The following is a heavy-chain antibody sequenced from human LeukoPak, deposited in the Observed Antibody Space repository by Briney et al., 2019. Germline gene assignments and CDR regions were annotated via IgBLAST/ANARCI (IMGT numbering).Heavy chain of an antibody. D-gene: IGHD1-26*01. CDR2: INHSGST. J-gene: IGHJ4*02. CDR3: ARGWYSGSSYFDY. Sequence: SETLSLTCAVYGGSFSGYYWSWIRQPPGKGPEWIGEINHSGSTNYNPSLKSRVTISVDTSKNQFSLKLSSVTAADTAVYYCARGWYSGSSYFDYWGQGTLVTVSS. V-gene: IGHV4-34*01. CDR1: GGSFSGYY.